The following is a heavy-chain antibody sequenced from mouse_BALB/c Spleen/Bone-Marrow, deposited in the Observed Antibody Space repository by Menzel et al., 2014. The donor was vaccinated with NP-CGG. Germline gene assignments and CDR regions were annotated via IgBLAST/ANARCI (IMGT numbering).Heavy chain of an antibody. CDR3: ARHHRYAYYFDY. D-gene: IGHD2-14*01. Sequence: QVHLVESRSVLVRHGASVRLSCKTSGYTFTSSWMHWAKQRPGQGLEWIGEIHPNSANTNYNEKFKGKTTLTVDTSSSTAYVDLSSLTSEDSAVYDCARHHRYAYYFDYWGQGPALTVSS. V-gene: IGHV1S130*01. J-gene: IGHJ2*01. CDR1: GYTFTSSW. CDR2: IHPNSANT.